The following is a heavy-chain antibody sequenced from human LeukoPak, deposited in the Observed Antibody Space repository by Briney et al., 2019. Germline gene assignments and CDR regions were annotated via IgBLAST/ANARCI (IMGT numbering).Heavy chain of an antibody. V-gene: IGHV1-2*02. J-gene: IGHJ4*02. Sequence: INPNGGGTNYEQKFQGRVTMTRDTSISTAYMELSRLRSDDTAVYYCASLYGSGRYSHYDYWGQGTLVTVSS. CDR3: ASLYGSGRYSHYDY. CDR2: INPNGGGT. D-gene: IGHD3-10*01.